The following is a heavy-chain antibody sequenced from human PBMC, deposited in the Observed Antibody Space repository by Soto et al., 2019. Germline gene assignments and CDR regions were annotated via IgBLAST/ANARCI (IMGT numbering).Heavy chain of an antibody. CDR3: ARGRHGGAAY. V-gene: IGHV4-34*01. J-gene: IGHJ4*02. Sequence: QVQLQQWGAGLLKPSETLSLTCAVYGGSFSGYYWSWSRQPPGKGLEWIGEIIPSGSTNYSPSLESRVTISVDTSKSQFSLKLSSVTAADTAVYYCARGRHGGAAYWGQGTLVTVSS. D-gene: IGHD4-17*01. CDR1: GGSFSGYY. CDR2: IIPSGST.